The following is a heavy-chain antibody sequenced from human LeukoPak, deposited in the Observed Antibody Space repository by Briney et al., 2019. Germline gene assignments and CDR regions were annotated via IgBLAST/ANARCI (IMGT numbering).Heavy chain of an antibody. CDR3: ARGGSYLSAFDI. CDR1: GFTFSSYW. J-gene: IGHJ3*02. V-gene: IGHV3-74*01. CDR2: ISSDGSST. Sequence: GGSLRLSCVASGFTFSSYWMQWVRQAPGKGLVWVSRISSDGSSTSYADSVKGRFTISRDNAKNTVYLEMNSLRAEDTAVYYCARGGSYLSAFDIWGQGTMVTVSS. D-gene: IGHD1-26*01.